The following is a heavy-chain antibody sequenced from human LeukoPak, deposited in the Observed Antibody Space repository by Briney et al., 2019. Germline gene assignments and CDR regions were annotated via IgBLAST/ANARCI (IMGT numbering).Heavy chain of an antibody. CDR2: ISGSGGST. Sequence: GGSLRLSCVASGLTFSSYAMSWVRQAPGKGLEWVSAISGSGGSTYYADSVKGRFTISRDNSKNTLYLQMNSLRVEDTAVYYCAKGGLGCSSTSCFDYWGQGTLVTVSS. CDR1: GLTFSSYA. V-gene: IGHV3-23*01. CDR3: AKGGLGCSSTSCFDY. D-gene: IGHD2-2*01. J-gene: IGHJ4*02.